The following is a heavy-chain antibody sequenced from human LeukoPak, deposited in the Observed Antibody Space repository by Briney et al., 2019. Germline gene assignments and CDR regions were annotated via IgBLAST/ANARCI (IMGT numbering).Heavy chain of an antibody. CDR1: GFTFSSYS. J-gene: IGHJ4*02. CDR3: ARGDGYYDSRGYFDY. V-gene: IGHV3-21*01. CDR2: ISSSSSYI. Sequence: GGSLRLSCAASGFTFSSYSMNWVRQAPGKGLEWVSSISSSSSYIYYADSAKGRFTISRDNAKNSLYLQMNSLRAGDTAVYYCARGDGYYDSRGYFDYWGQGTLVTVSS. D-gene: IGHD3-22*01.